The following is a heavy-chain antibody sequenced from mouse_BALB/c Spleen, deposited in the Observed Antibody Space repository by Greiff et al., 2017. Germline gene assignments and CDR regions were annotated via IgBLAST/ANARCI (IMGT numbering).Heavy chain of an antibody. J-gene: IGHJ1*01. CDR2: INPSNGGT. CDR1: GYTFTSYY. Sequence: QLQQSGAELVKPGASVKLSCKASGYTFTSYYMYWVKQRPGQGLEWIGEINPSNGGTNFNEKFKSKATLTVDKSSSTAYMQLSSLTSEDSAVYYCTRSYGRDFDVWGAGTTVTVSS. V-gene: IGHV1S81*02. D-gene: IGHD2-1*01. CDR3: TRSYGRDFDV.